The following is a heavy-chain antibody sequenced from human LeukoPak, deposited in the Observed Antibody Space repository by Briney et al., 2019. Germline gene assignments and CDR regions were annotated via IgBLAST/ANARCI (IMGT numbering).Heavy chain of an antibody. D-gene: IGHD6-6*01. V-gene: IGHV5-51*01. CDR2: IYLGDSDT. J-gene: IGHJ4*02. CDR3: ARLSGGSSSPFDY. CDR1: GYSFSNSW. Sequence: GESLKISCKGSGYSFSNSWIGWVRQMPGKGLEWMGIIYLGDSDTRYSPSFQGQVTISADKPISTAYLQWNSLKASDTAMYYCARLSGGSSSPFDYWGQGTLVTVSS.